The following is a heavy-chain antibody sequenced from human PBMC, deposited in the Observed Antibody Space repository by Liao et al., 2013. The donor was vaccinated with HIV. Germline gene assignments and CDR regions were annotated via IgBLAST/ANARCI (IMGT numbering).Heavy chain of an antibody. CDR2: INHSGST. Sequence: QVQLQESGPGLVKPSETLSLTCTVSGGSISSSSYYWSWIRQPPGKGLEWIGEINHSGSTNYNPSLKSRVTISVDTSKNQFSLKLSSVTAADTAVYYCARVDFWSGYPTTYWGQGTLVTVSS. D-gene: IGHD3-3*01. V-gene: IGHV4-39*07. CDR3: ARVDFWSGYPTTY. CDR1: GGSISSSSYY. J-gene: IGHJ4*02.